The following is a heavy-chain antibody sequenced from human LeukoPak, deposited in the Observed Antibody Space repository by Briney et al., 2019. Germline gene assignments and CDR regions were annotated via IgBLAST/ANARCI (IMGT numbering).Heavy chain of an antibody. CDR1: GDSISSSTYY. V-gene: IGHV4-39*07. CDR2: INYSGTT. CDR3: ARVNIAVVPSTMFDY. D-gene: IGHD2-2*01. J-gene: IGHJ4*02. Sequence: SETLSLTCTVSGDSISSSTYYWGWVRQPPGKGLEWIGSINYSGTTYYNPSLKSRVTVSVDTSKNQFSLTLSSVTAADTAVYYCARVNIAVVPSTMFDYWGQGILVTVSS.